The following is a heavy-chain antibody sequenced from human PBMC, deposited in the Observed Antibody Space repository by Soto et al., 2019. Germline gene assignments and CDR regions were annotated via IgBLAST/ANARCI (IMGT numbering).Heavy chain of an antibody. CDR1: GFSLTAYA. CDR3: ARGGADHYNYGMDV. J-gene: IGHJ6*02. V-gene: IGHV3-23*05. Sequence: PGGSLRLSCAVSGFSLTAYAMTWVRQPPGKGLEWVSSMNGAATSTSYADSVKGRFITSRDNSKNTQYLHMNNLRPEDTAIYYCARGGADHYNYGMDVWGQGTTVTVSS. D-gene: IGHD3-10*01. CDR2: MNGAATST.